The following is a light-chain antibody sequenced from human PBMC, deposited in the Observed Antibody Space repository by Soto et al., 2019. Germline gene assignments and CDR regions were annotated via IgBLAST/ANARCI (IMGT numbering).Light chain of an antibody. J-gene: IGKJ4*01. Sequence: RVLTQSPATLSVSPGERVTLSCRASQTVSGDLAWYHHKPGQAPRLLIYDASARALDTPARFAGSGSGTEFTLTISSLQSEDFAVYYCQRYDNWPLTFGGGTKVDIK. V-gene: IGKV3-15*01. CDR1: QTVSGD. CDR2: DAS. CDR3: QRYDNWPLT.